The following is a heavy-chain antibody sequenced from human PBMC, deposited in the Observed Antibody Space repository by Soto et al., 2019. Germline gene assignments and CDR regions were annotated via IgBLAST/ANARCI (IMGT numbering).Heavy chain of an antibody. Sequence: PSETLSLTCTVSGGSISSGGYYWSWIRQHPGKGLEWIGYIYYSGSTYYNPSLKSRVTISVDTSKNQFSLKLSSVTAADTAVYYCAQGGYRSSWYLFYWGQGTLVSGSS. CDR1: GGSISSGGYY. D-gene: IGHD6-13*01. CDR3: AQGGYRSSWYLFY. V-gene: IGHV4-31*03. J-gene: IGHJ4*02. CDR2: IYYSGST.